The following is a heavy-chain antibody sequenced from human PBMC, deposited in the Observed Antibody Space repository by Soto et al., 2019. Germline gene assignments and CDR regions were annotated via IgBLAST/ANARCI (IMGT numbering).Heavy chain of an antibody. V-gene: IGHV1-18*01. Sequence: ASVKVSCKASGYTFTSYGISWVRQAPGQGLEWMGWISAYNGNTNYAQKLQGRVNMTTDTSTSTAYMELRSLTSDDKAVNYSARDPKEDSSGWYKKVGGQDWFDPWGQGTLVTVSS. CDR1: GYTFTSYG. CDR2: ISAYNGNT. J-gene: IGHJ5*02. CDR3: ARDPKEDSSGWYKKVGGQDWFDP. D-gene: IGHD6-19*01.